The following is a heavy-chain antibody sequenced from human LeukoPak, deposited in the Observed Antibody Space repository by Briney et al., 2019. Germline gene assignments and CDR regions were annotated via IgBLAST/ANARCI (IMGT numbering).Heavy chain of an antibody. Sequence: ASVKVSCKASGYTFTSYYMHWVRQAPGKGLEWMGGFDPEDGETIYAQKFRGRVTMTEDTSTDTAYMELSSLRSEDTAVYYCATGPRILSGFDPWGQGTLVTVSS. CDR2: FDPEDGET. J-gene: IGHJ5*02. V-gene: IGHV1-24*01. CDR3: ATGPRILSGFDP. CDR1: GYTFTSYY. D-gene: IGHD2-15*01.